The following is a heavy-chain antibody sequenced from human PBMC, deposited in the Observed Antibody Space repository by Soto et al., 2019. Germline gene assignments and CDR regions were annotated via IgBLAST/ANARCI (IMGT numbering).Heavy chain of an antibody. CDR3: SRRAPEGFDP. Sequence: PSETLSLTCAVYGGSFSGYYWGWIRQPPGKGLEWIGSMYYSGSTYYNPSLKSRVTISIDTPKNQLSLKLTSVTAADTAVYYCSRRAPEGFDPWGQGTLVTVSS. CDR1: GGSFSGYY. J-gene: IGHJ5*02. CDR2: MYYSGST. V-gene: IGHV4-39*01.